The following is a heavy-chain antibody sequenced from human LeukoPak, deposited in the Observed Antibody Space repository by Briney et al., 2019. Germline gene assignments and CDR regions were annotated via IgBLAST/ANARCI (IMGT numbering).Heavy chain of an antibody. V-gene: IGHV3-30*02. CDR1: GFMFSTNQ. Sequence: GGSLRLSCAASGFMFSTNQMNWVRQAPGKGLEWVAFIRNDGSNKYYADSVKGRFTISRDNSKNTLYLQMNSLRAEDTAVYYCAKDQFKPSGITMLRGVRGYYYNMDVWGKGTTVTISS. CDR2: IRNDGSNK. CDR3: AKDQFKPSGITMLRGVRGYYYNMDV. D-gene: IGHD3-10*01. J-gene: IGHJ6*03.